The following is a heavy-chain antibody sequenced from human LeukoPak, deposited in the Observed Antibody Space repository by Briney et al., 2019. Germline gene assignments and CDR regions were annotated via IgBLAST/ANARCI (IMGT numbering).Heavy chain of an antibody. CDR3: ARERNDFWSGYYGPYYFDY. Sequence: PSETLSLTCTVSGVSISSYYWSWIRQPPGKGLEWVGYIYYSGSTNYNPSLKSRVTISVDTSKNQFSLKLSSVTAADTAVYYCARERNDFWSGYYGPYYFDYWGQGTLVTVSS. V-gene: IGHV4-59*12. CDR1: GVSISSYY. D-gene: IGHD3-3*01. CDR2: IYYSGST. J-gene: IGHJ4*02.